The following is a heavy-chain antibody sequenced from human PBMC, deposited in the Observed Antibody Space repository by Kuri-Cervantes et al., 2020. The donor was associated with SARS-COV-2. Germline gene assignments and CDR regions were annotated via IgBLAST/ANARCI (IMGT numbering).Heavy chain of an antibody. CDR3: ARDSREYCSSTSCSWFDP. CDR1: GFTFSSYA. D-gene: IGHD2-2*01. Sequence: GGSLRLSCAASGFTFSSYAMHWVRQAPGKGLEWVAVISYDGSNKYYADSVKGRFTISRDNSKNTLYLQMNSLRAEDTAVYYCARDSREYCSSTSCSWFDPWSQGTLVTVSS. J-gene: IGHJ5*02. CDR2: ISYDGSNK. V-gene: IGHV3-30*04.